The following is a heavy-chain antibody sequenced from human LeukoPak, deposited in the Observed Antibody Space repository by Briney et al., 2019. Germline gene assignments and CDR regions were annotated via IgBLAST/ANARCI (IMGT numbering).Heavy chain of an antibody. V-gene: IGHV4-34*01. CDR3: ARGGDHSSLDY. J-gene: IGHJ4*02. Sequence: PSETLSLTCAVYGGSFSGYYCSWIRQPPGKGLEWIGEINHSGSTNYNPSLKSRVTISVDTSKNQFSLKLSSVTAADTAVYYCARGGDHSSLDYWGQGTLVTVSS. CDR2: INHSGST. D-gene: IGHD6-19*01. CDR1: GGSFSGYY.